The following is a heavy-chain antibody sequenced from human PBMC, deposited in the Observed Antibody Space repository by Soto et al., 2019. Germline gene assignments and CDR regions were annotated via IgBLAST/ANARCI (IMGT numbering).Heavy chain of an antibody. D-gene: IGHD6-13*01. V-gene: IGHV3-23*01. Sequence: GGSLRLSCAASGFTFSSYAMSWVRQAPGKGLEWVSAISGSGGSTYYADSVKGRFTISRDNSKNTLYLQMNSLRAEDTAVYYCPKDPGGDSSSPPNWFAPWGRETRFTVSS. CDR2: ISGSGGST. J-gene: IGHJ5*02. CDR1: GFTFSSYA. CDR3: PKDPGGDSSSPPNWFAP.